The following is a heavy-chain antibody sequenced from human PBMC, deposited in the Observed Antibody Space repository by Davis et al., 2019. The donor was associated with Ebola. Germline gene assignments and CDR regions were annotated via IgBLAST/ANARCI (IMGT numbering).Heavy chain of an antibody. Sequence: GASLKISCAASDFTVSSHYLSWLRPAAGRVLVWVSRINRDGSSTSYAHSVKGRFTISRDNARNTLYLQMNSLRAEDTAVYYCVRDPDNTYGYYYAMEVWGQGSTVTVS. CDR1: DFTVSSHY. V-gene: IGHV3-74*01. CDR3: VRDPDNTYGYYYAMEV. J-gene: IGHJ6*02. CDR2: INRDGSST. D-gene: IGHD5-18*01.